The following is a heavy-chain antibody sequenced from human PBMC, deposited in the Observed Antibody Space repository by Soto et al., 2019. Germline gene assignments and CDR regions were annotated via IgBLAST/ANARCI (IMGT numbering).Heavy chain of an antibody. J-gene: IGHJ6*02. CDR2: IYYSGST. V-gene: IGHV4-39*01. CDR3: AYYYDSSGYYRYYYGMDV. CDR1: GGSISSSSYY. Sequence: PSETLSLTCTVSGGSISSSSYYWGWIRQPPGKGLEWIGSIYYSGSTYYNPSLKSRVTISVDTSKNQFSLKLCSVTAADTAVYYCAYYYDSSGYYRYYYGMDVWGQGTTVTGS. D-gene: IGHD3-22*01.